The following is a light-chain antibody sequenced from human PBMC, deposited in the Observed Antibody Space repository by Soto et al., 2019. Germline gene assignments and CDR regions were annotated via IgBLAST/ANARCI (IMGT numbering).Light chain of an antibody. CDR1: SSNIGGRT. V-gene: IGLV1-44*01. CDR3: AAWDDSLTAHV. J-gene: IGLJ1*01. Sequence: VLTQPPSASGTPGQRVTISCSGSSSNIGGRTVNWYQQLPGTAPKLLIYNNNQRPSGVPDRFSGSKSGTSASLAITGLQSEDEADYYCAAWDDSLTAHVFXVGTKVTVL. CDR2: NNN.